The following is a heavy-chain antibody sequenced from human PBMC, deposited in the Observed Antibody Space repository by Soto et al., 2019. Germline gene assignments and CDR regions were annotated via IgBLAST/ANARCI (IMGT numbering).Heavy chain of an antibody. CDR3: ARSGLALPYSASHWFDP. Sequence: PVGSLRLSCAASGFTFSTYGMNWVRQAPGNGLEWLSSISDSGHYIYYADSVKGRFTISRDNAKNSLFLQMNSLRGEDTAVYYCARSGLALPYSASHWFDPWGHETLVTVSS. J-gene: IGHJ5*02. CDR2: ISDSGHYI. V-gene: IGHV3-21*01. CDR1: GFTFSTYG. D-gene: IGHD3-22*01.